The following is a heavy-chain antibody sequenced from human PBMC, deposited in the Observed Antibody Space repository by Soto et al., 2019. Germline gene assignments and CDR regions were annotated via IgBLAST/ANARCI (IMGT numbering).Heavy chain of an antibody. J-gene: IGHJ6*02. V-gene: IGHV1-18*04. CDR1: GYTFTSYG. D-gene: IGHD2-2*01. CDR2: ISAYNGNT. Sequence: QVQLVQSGAEVKKPGASVKVSCKASGYTFTSYGISWVRQAPGQGLEWMGWISAYNGNTNYAQKLQGRVTMTTDPSTSTAHMELRSLRSDDTAVHYCARDVYCSSTSCYTGGYYYYGMDVWGQGTTVTVSS. CDR3: ARDVYCSSTSCYTGGYYYYGMDV.